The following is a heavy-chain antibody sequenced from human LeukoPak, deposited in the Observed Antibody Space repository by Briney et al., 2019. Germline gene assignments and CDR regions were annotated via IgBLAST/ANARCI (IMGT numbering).Heavy chain of an antibody. J-gene: IGHJ4*02. D-gene: IGHD3-9*01. CDR3: AKPYYDILTGSSSLYSPWDY. V-gene: IGHV3-30*18. CDR2: ISYDGSNK. Sequence: GGSLRLSCAASGFTFSHYGMHWVRQAPGKGLEWVAVISYDGSNKYYADSVKGRFTISRDNSKNTLYLQMNSLRAEDTAVYYCAKPYYDILTGSSSLYSPWDYWGQGTLVTVSS. CDR1: GFTFSHYG.